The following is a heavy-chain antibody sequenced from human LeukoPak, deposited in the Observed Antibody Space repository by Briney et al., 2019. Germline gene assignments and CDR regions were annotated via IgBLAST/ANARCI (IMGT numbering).Heavy chain of an antibody. CDR3: ARDRRRYDILTGYPNSYFDY. J-gene: IGHJ4*02. Sequence: ASVTVSCKASGGTFSSYAISWVRQAPGQGLEWMGRIIPIVGIANYAQKFQGRVTITADKSTRTAYMELSSLRSEDTAVYYCARDRRRYDILTGYPNSYFDYWGQGTLVTVSS. D-gene: IGHD3-9*01. V-gene: IGHV1-69*04. CDR1: GGTFSSYA. CDR2: IIPIVGIA.